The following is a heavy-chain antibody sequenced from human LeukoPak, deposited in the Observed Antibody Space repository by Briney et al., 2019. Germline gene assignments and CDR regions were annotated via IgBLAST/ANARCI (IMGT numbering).Heavy chain of an antibody. CDR2: INHSGST. J-gene: IGHJ5*02. D-gene: IGHD2-2*01. CDR3: ARIQDIVVVPAAVNWFDP. Sequence: SETLSLTCAVYGGSFSGYYWSWIRQPPGKGLEWIGEINHSGSTNYNPSLKSRVTISEDTSKNQFSLKLSSVTAAGTAVYYCARIQDIVVVPAAVNWFDPWGQGTLVTVSS. CDR1: GGSFSGYY. V-gene: IGHV4-34*01.